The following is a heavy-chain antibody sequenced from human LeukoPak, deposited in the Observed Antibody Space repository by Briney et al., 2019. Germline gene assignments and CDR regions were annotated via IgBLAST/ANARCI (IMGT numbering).Heavy chain of an antibody. Sequence: PSETLSLTCTVSGGSISSYYWSWIRQTPGKGLEWIGFLYYSGNTNYNPSLKSRVTISIDTSKNQFSLKVSSVTAADTAVYYCARASGFLHAFDYWGQGTLVTVSS. D-gene: IGHD5-12*01. J-gene: IGHJ4*02. CDR2: LYYSGNT. V-gene: IGHV4-59*01. CDR3: ARASGFLHAFDY. CDR1: GGSISSYY.